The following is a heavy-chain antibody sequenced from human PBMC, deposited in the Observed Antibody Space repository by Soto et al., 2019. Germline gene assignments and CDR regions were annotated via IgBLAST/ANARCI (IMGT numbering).Heavy chain of an antibody. CDR2: ISGSGGST. CDR3: AKDQDHYDFWSGSFDP. V-gene: IGHV3-23*01. D-gene: IGHD3-3*01. J-gene: IGHJ5*02. CDR1: GFTFSSYA. Sequence: GGSLRLSCAAAGFTFSSYAMSWVRQAPGKGLEWVSAISGSGGSTYYADSVKGRFTISRDNSKNTLYLQMNSLRAEDTAVYYCAKDQDHYDFWSGSFDPWGQGSLVTVSS.